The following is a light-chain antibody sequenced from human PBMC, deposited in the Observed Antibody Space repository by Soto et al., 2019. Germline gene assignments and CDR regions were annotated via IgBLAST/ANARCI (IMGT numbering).Light chain of an antibody. Sequence: IQMTQSPSTLSASVGDRVTITCRASQSISSWLAWFQQKPGKAPKILISGASNLESGVPSRFSGSGSGTEFTLTINSLQPDDFATYYCQQYSSYSNTFGQGTKLEIK. CDR3: QQYSSYSNT. V-gene: IGKV1-5*01. CDR2: GAS. CDR1: QSISSW. J-gene: IGKJ2*01.